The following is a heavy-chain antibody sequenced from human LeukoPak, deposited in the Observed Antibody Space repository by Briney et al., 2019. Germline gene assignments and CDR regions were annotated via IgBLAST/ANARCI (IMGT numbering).Heavy chain of an antibody. V-gene: IGHV3-7*01. CDR1: GFTFSSDW. J-gene: IGHJ3*02. CDR3: ARDPGENYWAAFDI. D-gene: IGHD1-7*01. Sequence: GGSLRFSCAASGFTFSSDWMSWIRQAPGKGLEWVANIKKDGSEKQYVDSVKGRFTVSRDNAKNSLSLQMHSLRAEDTAVYYCARDPGENYWAAFDIWGQGTVVTVSS. CDR2: IKKDGSEK.